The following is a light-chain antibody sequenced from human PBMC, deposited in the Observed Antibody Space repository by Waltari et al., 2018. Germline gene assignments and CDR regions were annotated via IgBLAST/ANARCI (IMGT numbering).Light chain of an antibody. CDR1: SSDVGNYNL. Sequence: QSALTQPASVSGSPGQSITISCTGTSSDVGNYNLVSWYQQHPGKAPKLMIYEGSKRPSGVSNLFSGAKSGNTASLTISGLQTEDEADYYCCSHAGSSTFVYVFGTGTKVTVL. CDR2: EGS. J-gene: IGLJ1*01. CDR3: CSHAGSSTFVYV. V-gene: IGLV2-23*03.